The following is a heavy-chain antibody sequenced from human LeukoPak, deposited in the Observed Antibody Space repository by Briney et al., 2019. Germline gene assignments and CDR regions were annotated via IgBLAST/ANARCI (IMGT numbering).Heavy chain of an antibody. J-gene: IGHJ5*02. Sequence: GASVKVSCKASGYTFTGYYMHWVRQAPGQGLEWMGWINPNSGGTNYAQKFQGRVTVTRDTSISTAYMELSRLRSDDTAVYYCARSPWVNYDFWSGLNWFDPWGQGTLVTVSS. CDR1: GYTFTGYY. V-gene: IGHV1-2*02. D-gene: IGHD3-3*01. CDR2: INPNSGGT. CDR3: ARSPWVNYDFWSGLNWFDP.